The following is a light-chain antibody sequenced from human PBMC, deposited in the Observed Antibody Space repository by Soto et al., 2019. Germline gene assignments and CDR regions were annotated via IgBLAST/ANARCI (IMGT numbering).Light chain of an antibody. J-gene: IGKJ4*01. CDR1: RVIGDW. CDR3: QQANNFPLT. CDR2: GAS. V-gene: IGKV1-12*01. Sequence: DIQMTQSPSSVSASVGDTVTITCRASRVIGDWLAWYQHKPGKVPKLLIYGASTLQSGVPSRFSASGVGTDFTLTISTLQPEDFATYSCQQANNFPLTVGGGTKVDSK.